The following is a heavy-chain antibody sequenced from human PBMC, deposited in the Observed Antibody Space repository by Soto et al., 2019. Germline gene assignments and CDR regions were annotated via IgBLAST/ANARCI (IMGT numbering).Heavy chain of an antibody. J-gene: IGHJ5*02. D-gene: IGHD3-22*01. Sequence: SETLSLTCTVSGDSISSYSWSWIRQPPGKGLEWIGNIHYNGNTKYSPSLKSRVTMSVDTSKNHFSLKLISVTTADTAVYYCTGAYYDIDGYILDPWGQGTSVTVSS. CDR1: GDSISSYS. V-gene: IGHV4-59*01. CDR2: IHYNGNT. CDR3: TGAYYDIDGYILDP.